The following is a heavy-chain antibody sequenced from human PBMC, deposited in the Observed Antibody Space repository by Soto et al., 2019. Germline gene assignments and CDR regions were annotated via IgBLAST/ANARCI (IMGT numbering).Heavy chain of an antibody. CDR1: GGSFSGYY. CDR2: INHSGST. D-gene: IGHD4-17*01. CDR3: ARYDGDSADY. Sequence: QVQLQQWGAGLLKPSETLSLTCAVYGGSFSGYYWSWIRQPPGKGLEWIGEINHSGSTNYNPSLKSRVTISVATSKNQFSLKMSSVTAADTAVYYCARYDGDSADYWGQGTLVTVSS. V-gene: IGHV4-34*01. J-gene: IGHJ4*02.